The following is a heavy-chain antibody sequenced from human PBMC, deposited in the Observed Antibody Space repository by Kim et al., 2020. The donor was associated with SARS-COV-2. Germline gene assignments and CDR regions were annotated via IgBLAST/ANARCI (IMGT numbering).Heavy chain of an antibody. J-gene: IGHJ4*02. D-gene: IGHD3-10*01. CDR3: TTDYYGSGSYYATLY. Sequence: GGSLRLSCEASGFTFSNAWKSWVRQAQGKGLGWVGSIKSKTDGGTTDYAAPVKGRFTISRDDSKNTLYLQMNSLTTEDTAVYYCTTDYYGSGSYYATLYWGQGTLVTVSS. CDR1: GFTFSNAW. V-gene: IGHV3-15*01. CDR2: IKSKTDGGTT.